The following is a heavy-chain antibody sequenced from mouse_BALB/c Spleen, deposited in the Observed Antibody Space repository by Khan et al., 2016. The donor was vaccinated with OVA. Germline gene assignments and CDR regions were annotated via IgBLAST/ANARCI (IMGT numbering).Heavy chain of an antibody. D-gene: IGHD2-14*01. CDR2: INTYTGEP. Sequence: QSGPELKKPGETVKISCKASGYTFTNYGMNWVKQAPGKGLKWMGFINTYTGEPTYADDFKGRFAFSLDTSASTAYLQINNLKNEDTSTYFCARVGYSRTMDYWGQGTSVTVSS. V-gene: IGHV9-3-1*01. J-gene: IGHJ4*01. CDR3: ARVGYSRTMDY. CDR1: GYTFTNYG.